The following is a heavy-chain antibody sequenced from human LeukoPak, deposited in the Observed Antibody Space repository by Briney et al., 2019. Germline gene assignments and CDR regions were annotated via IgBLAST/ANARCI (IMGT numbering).Heavy chain of an antibody. J-gene: IGHJ4*02. V-gene: IGHV1-18*04. D-gene: IGHD5-18*01. CDR2: ISAYNGNT. Sequence: ASVKVSCKASGYTFTSYYMHWVRQAPGQGLEWMGWISAYNGNTNYAQKLQGRVTMTTDTSTSTAYMELRSLRSDDTAVYYCARARVDTAMVASPEFDYWGQGTLVTVSS. CDR3: ARARVDTAMVASPEFDY. CDR1: GYTFTSYY.